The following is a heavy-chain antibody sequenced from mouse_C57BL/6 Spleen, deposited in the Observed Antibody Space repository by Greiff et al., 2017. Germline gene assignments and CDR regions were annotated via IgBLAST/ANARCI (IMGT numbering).Heavy chain of an antibody. CDR1: GYTFTSYW. CDR2: IDPNSGGT. J-gene: IGHJ1*03. CDR3: ARRGDWYFDV. Sequence: QVHVKQPGAELVKPGASVKLSCKASGYTFTSYWMHWVKQRPGRGLEWIGRIDPNSGGTKYNEKFKSKATLTVDKPSSTAYMQLSSLTSEDSAVYYCARRGDWYFDVWGTGTTVTVPS. V-gene: IGHV1-72*01.